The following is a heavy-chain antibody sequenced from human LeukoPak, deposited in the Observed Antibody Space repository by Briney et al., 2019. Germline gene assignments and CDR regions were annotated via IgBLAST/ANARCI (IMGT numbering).Heavy chain of an antibody. D-gene: IGHD3-10*01. CDR3: VRGYGSGSQLFDY. V-gene: IGHV3-7*04. CDR2: IKQDGSEK. CDR1: GFTLSSFW. J-gene: IGHJ4*02. Sequence: GGSLRLSCAASGFTLSSFWMSWVRQAPGKGLEWVANIKQDGSEKKSVDSVKGRFTISRDNAKNSLNLQMNSLRAEDTAVYYCVRGYGSGSQLFDYWGQGTLVTVSS.